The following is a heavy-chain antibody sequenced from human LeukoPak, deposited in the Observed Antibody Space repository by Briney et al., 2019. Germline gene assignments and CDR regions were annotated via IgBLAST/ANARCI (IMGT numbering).Heavy chain of an antibody. D-gene: IGHD1-26*01. CDR1: GYTFTGYY. CDR2: INPSGGST. Sequence: ASVKVSCKASGYTFTGYYMHWVRQAPGQGLEWMGIINPSGGSTSYAQKFQGRVTMTRDMSTSTVYMELSSLRSEDTAVYYCARDRRGATFTFDIWGQGTMVTVSS. J-gene: IGHJ3*02. CDR3: ARDRRGATFTFDI. V-gene: IGHV1-46*01.